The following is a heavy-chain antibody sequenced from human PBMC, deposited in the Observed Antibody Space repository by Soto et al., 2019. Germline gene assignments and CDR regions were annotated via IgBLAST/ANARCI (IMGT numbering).Heavy chain of an antibody. CDR3: AQSEGDDYVWGSYKDAFDV. D-gene: IGHD3-16*01. J-gene: IGHJ3*01. Sequence: QVTLKESGPRLVNPTQTLTLTCTFSGFSLSSSGVGVGWIRQPPGKGLEWLELIYGDDGERYTPSLKTRLTSTKNTSKNQVVLTKDNTDPVDTATYYCAQSEGDDYVWGSYKDAFDVWGQGTTVTVSS. CDR2: IYGDDGE. V-gene: IGHV2-5*02. CDR1: GFSLSSSGVG.